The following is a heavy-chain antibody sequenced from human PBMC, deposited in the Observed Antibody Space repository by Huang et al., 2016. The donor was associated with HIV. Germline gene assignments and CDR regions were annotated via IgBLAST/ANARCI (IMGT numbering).Heavy chain of an antibody. V-gene: IGHV4-39*01. CDR1: GVSISNSRYY. CDR2: IYSSWST. Sequence: QLQLQESGPGLVKPSETLSLTCTVSGVSISNSRYYWGWIRQPPGKGLEYIGSIYSSWSTYYNPPLKTLITMSVDSSKNQFSRKLNAVTAADTAVYYCSRQDEKGYCAGDCSNHYYFGLDVWGHGTTVTVS. CDR3: SRQDEKGYCAGDCSNHYYFGLDV. D-gene: IGHD2-21*02. J-gene: IGHJ6*02.